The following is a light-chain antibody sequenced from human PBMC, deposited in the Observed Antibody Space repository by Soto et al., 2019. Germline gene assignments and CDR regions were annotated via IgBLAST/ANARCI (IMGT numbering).Light chain of an antibody. J-gene: IGLJ1*01. Sequence: QSALTQPPSVSGSPGQSVTISCTGTSSDVGGYNYVSWYQQHQGKAPTLIIYEVRKRPSGVPDPFPGSKSGNTASLSVSGLQVQDEDDYYCCSESGTNNFEVFGAGTKLTVL. CDR3: CSESGTNNFEV. CDR1: SSDVGGYNY. V-gene: IGLV2-8*01. CDR2: EVR.